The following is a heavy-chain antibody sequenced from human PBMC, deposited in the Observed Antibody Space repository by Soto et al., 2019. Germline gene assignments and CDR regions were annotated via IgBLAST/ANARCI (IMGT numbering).Heavy chain of an antibody. CDR1: GGSVSSASYY. CDR2: IYYTGST. Sequence: SETLSLTCTVSGGSVSSASYYWTWIRQPPGKGLEWIGYIYYTGSTNYNHSLKSRVTVSVDTSKNQFSLKVTSVTAADTAVYYCARDIRGYSRAFDYWGQGTLVTVS. D-gene: IGHD5-18*01. J-gene: IGHJ4*02. V-gene: IGHV4-61*01. CDR3: ARDIRGYSRAFDY.